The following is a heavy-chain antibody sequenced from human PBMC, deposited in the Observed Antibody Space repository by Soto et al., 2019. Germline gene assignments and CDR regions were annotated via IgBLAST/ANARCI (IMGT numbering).Heavy chain of an antibody. J-gene: IGHJ4*02. D-gene: IGHD3-3*01. Sequence: VGSLRLSCAASGFTFSSYWMHWVRQAPGKGLVWVSRINSDGSSTSYADSVKGRFTISRDNAKNTLYLQMNSLRAEDTAVYYCARVEYYDFWSGYYYFDYWGQGTLVTVPQ. CDR3: ARVEYYDFWSGYYYFDY. V-gene: IGHV3-74*01. CDR2: INSDGSST. CDR1: GFTFSSYW.